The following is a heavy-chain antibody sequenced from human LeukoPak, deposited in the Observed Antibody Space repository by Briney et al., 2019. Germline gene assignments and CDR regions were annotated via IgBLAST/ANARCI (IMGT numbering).Heavy chain of an antibody. CDR3: ARDRQGYSYGSGY. CDR2: ISSSGTTI. D-gene: IGHD5-18*01. Sequence: GGSLRLSCAASGVTFSRYSMNWVRQAPGKGLEWVSYISSSGTTIYYADSVKGRFTISRDNAKNSLYLQMNSLRAEDTAVYYCARDRQGYSYGSGYWGQGTLVTVSS. J-gene: IGHJ4*02. V-gene: IGHV3-48*04. CDR1: GVTFSRYS.